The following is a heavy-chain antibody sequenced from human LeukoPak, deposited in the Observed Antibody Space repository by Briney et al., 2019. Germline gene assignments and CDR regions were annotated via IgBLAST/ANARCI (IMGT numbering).Heavy chain of an antibody. CDR1: GFTFSSYD. CDR3: ARVAGWHWFDP. V-gene: IGHV3-23*01. CDR2: ISPSGDNT. J-gene: IGHJ5*02. D-gene: IGHD6-19*01. Sequence: PXXSLRXXCAASGFTFSSYDMTWVRQAPGRGLEWVSSISPSGDNTYYGDSVKGRFTVSRDNSKNTVYLEMNNMRVDDTAVYYCARVAGWHWFDPWGQGTLVTVSS.